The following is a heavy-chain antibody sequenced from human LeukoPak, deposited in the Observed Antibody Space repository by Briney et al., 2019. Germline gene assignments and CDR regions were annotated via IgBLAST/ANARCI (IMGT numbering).Heavy chain of an antibody. V-gene: IGHV4-34*01. Sequence: SETLSLTCAVYGGSFSGYYWSWIRQPPGKGLEWIGEINHSGSTNYNPSLKSRVTISVDTSKNQFSLKLSSVTAADTAVYYCARGGVSTPYYFDYWGQGTLVTVSS. D-gene: IGHD5/OR15-5a*01. CDR1: GGSFSGYY. CDR2: INHSGST. CDR3: ARGGVSTPYYFDY. J-gene: IGHJ4*02.